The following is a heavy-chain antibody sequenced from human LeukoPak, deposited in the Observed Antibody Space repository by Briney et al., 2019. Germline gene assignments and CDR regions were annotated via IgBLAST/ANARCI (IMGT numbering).Heavy chain of an antibody. D-gene: IGHD6-19*01. CDR2: INPSGGST. Sequence: ASVNVSFTSSGYTFTNYPKHWVRQAPGQGLEWMGIINPSGGSTSYAQKFQGRVTMTRDTSTSTVYMELSSLRSEDTAVYYCAREDSSGWYVFDYWGQGTLVTVSS. J-gene: IGHJ4*02. V-gene: IGHV1-46*01. CDR3: AREDSSGWYVFDY. CDR1: GYTFTNYP.